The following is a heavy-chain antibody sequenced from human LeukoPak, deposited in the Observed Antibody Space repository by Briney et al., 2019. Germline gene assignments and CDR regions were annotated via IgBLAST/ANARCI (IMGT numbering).Heavy chain of an antibody. CDR1: GTSLSRYH. CDR3: ARQIASAGTAGFDF. V-gene: IGHV4-4*07. J-gene: IGHJ4*02. D-gene: IGHD6-13*01. Sequence: PSQTLSLTCTVSGTSLSRYHWTWIRQPAGKGLEWIGRIYSTGSTNYNPSLKSRVTMSVDTSKNQFSLRLRSVTAADTAVYYCARQIASAGTAGFDFWGQGALVTVSS. CDR2: IYSTGST.